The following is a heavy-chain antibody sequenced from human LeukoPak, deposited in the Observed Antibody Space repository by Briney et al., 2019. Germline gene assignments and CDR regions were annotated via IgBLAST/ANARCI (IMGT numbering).Heavy chain of an antibody. CDR3: ARLYCGGISCYYFDY. J-gene: IGHJ4*02. V-gene: IGHV3-7*04. CDR2: IKQEGSEK. Sequence: GGSLRLSCAASGFIFSNYWMTWVRQAPGKGLEWVASIKQEGSEKCNVDSVKGRFTISTDYAKNSVFLQMNSLRAEDSAVYYCARLYCGGISCYYFDYWGQGTLVTVSS. CDR1: GFIFSNYW. D-gene: IGHD2-2*01.